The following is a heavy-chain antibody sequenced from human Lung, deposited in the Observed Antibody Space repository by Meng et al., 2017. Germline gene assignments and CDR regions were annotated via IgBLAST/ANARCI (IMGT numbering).Heavy chain of an antibody. CDR2: ISHSGNT. Sequence: QGQLRGSGPRLVKPSETLSLTCAGSGGSISSGNWWSWVRQPPGKGLEWIGEISHSGNTNYSPSFRGRVTMSVGRSRDQFSLELNSVTAADTAVHFCARNGAYCLHSWGQGTLVTVSS. V-gene: IGHV4-4*02. D-gene: IGHD4-17*01. CDR1: GGSISSGNW. CDR3: ARNGAYCLHS. J-gene: IGHJ4*02.